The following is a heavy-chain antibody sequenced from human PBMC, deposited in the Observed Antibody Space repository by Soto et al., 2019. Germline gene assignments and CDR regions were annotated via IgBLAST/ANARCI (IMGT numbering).Heavy chain of an antibody. Sequence: KPSETLSLTCTVSGGSILNGGYYWSWIRQHPGKGLEWIGRIFYSGNTHYNPSLKSRLTFSVDRAKNQFSLKLSSVTAADTAIYYCARDNYGAMLDLWGPGTLVTVSS. CDR3: ARDNYGAMLDL. CDR1: GGSILNGGYY. V-gene: IGHV4-31*03. CDR2: IFYSGNT. D-gene: IGHD4-17*01. J-gene: IGHJ5*02.